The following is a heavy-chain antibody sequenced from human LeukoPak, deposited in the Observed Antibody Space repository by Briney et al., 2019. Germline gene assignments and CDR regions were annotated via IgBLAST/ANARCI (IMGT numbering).Heavy chain of an antibody. J-gene: IGHJ4*02. Sequence: PGRSLRLSCAASGFTFSSYGMHWVRQAPGKGLEWVAVIWYDGSNKYCADSVKGRFTISRDNSKNTLYLQMNSLRAEDTAVYYCARVRGGYSLYYFDYWGQGTLVTVSS. D-gene: IGHD2-15*01. V-gene: IGHV3-33*01. CDR1: GFTFSSYG. CDR3: ARVRGGYSLYYFDY. CDR2: IWYDGSNK.